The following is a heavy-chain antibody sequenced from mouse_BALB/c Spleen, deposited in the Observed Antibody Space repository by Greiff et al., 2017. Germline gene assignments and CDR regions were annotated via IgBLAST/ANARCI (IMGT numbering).Heavy chain of an antibody. Sequence: EVKVIESGGGLVQPGGSLKLSCAASGFTFSSYTMSWVRQTPEKRLEWVAYISNGGGSTYYPDTVKGRFTISRDNAKNTLYLQMSSLKSEDTAMYYCARQRKAMDYWGQGTSVTVSS. V-gene: IGHV5-12-2*01. J-gene: IGHJ4*01. CDR1: GFTFSSYT. CDR3: ARQRKAMDY. CDR2: ISNGGGST.